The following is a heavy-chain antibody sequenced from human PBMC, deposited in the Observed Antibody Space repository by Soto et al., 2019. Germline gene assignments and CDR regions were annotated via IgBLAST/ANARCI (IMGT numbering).Heavy chain of an antibody. CDR2: INPSGGST. J-gene: IGHJ4*02. D-gene: IGHD3-10*01. CDR3: ARGIKGRITMVRGVIIMNFDY. Sequence: GASVKVSCKASGYTFTSYYMHWVRQAPGQGLEWMGIINPSGGSTSYAQKFQGRVTMTRDTSTSTVYMELSSLRSDDTAVYYCARGIKGRITMVRGVIIMNFDYWGQGTLVTVSS. V-gene: IGHV1-46*01. CDR1: GYTFTSYY.